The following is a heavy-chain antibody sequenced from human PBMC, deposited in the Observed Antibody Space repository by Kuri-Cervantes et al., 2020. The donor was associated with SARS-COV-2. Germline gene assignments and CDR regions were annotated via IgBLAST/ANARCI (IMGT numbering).Heavy chain of an antibody. J-gene: IGHJ4*02. CDR2: IYYSGST. CDR1: GGSFSGYY. D-gene: IGHD4-17*01. CDR3: ARHIKTRATVTTLYYFDY. Sequence: GSLRLSCAVYGGSFSGYYWSWIRQPPGKGLEWIGSIYYSGSTYYNPSLKSRVAISVDTSKNQFSPKLSSVTAADTAVYYCARHIKTRATVTTLYYFDYWGQGTLVTVSS. V-gene: IGHV4-34*01.